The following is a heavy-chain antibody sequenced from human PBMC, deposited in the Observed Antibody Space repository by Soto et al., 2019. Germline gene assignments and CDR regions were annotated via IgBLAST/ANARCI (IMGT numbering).Heavy chain of an antibody. CDR1: GFIFTNYG. CDR3: ATDSLYSTTWYDYFDL. CDR2: ISRTGDDV. J-gene: IGHJ5*02. V-gene: IGHV3-21*06. Sequence: EGQLVESGGGLVKPGGSLRLSCAASGFIFTNYGMHWVRQAPGKGLEWVASISRTGDDVLYADSVKGRFSISRDNAKTSLSVQMSSLRVEDTSVYYCATDSLYSTTWYDYFDLWGQGTLVTVSS. D-gene: IGHD4-17*01.